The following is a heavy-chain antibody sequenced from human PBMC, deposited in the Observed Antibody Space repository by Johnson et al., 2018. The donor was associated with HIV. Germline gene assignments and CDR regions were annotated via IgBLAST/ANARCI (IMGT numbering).Heavy chain of an antibody. Sequence: VESGGGLVKPGGSLRLSCAASGFTFDDYAVHWVRQAPGKGLEWVSGIRWYSGSIGYAGYVQGRFTISRDNAKNSLYLQMNSLRAEDTALYYCAKEIRIQLWLGGAFDIWGQGTMVTVSS. CDR2: IRWYSGSI. CDR1: GFTFDDYA. D-gene: IGHD5-18*01. CDR3: AKEIRIQLWLGGAFDI. V-gene: IGHV3-9*01. J-gene: IGHJ3*02.